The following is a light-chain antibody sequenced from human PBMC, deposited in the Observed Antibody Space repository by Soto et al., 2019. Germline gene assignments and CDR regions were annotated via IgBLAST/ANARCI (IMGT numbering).Light chain of an antibody. Sequence: QSVLTQPRSVSGSPRQSVTISCTGTSSDVGVYNYVSWYQQHPGKAPKLMIYDVTKRPSVVPDRFSGSKSANTASLTISGLQAEDEADYYCCSYAGSYTFVFGTGTKVTVL. CDR1: SSDVGVYNY. CDR3: CSYAGSYTFV. CDR2: DVT. J-gene: IGLJ1*01. V-gene: IGLV2-11*01.